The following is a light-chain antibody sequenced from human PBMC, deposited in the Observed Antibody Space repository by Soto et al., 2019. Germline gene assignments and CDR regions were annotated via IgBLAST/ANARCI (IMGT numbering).Light chain of an antibody. CDR1: QSISNY. Sequence: DIQITQSPSSLSASVGDRVTSTCRASQSISNYLKWYKQKPGKAPKLLIYAASRMESGVPSRFSGSGSETDFTLTISSLQPDDSAIYYCQQSFSPLWTFGPGTKVEV. CDR3: QQSFSPLWT. V-gene: IGKV1-39*01. CDR2: AAS. J-gene: IGKJ1*01.